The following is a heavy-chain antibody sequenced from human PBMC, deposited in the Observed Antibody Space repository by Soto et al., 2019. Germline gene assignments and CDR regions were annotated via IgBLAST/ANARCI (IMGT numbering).Heavy chain of an antibody. Sequence: ASVKVSCKASGYTFISYALHWVRQAPGQSLEWMGWINNDTRKTEYSQKFQGRVTITGDTYASTAYMELSSLRSEDTAVYYCARQVDLRLRPLLDSWGQGTLVTVSS. D-gene: IGHD2-15*01. CDR2: INNDTRKT. CDR3: ARQVDLRLRPLLDS. CDR1: GYTFISYA. J-gene: IGHJ5*01. V-gene: IGHV1-3*04.